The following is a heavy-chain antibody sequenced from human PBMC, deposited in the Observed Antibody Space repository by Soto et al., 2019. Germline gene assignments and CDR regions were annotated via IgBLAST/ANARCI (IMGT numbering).Heavy chain of an antibody. CDR1: GFTFSSYA. CDR3: AKDGIQLWLV. D-gene: IGHD5-18*01. Sequence: GGSLRLSCAASGFTFSSYAMSWVRQAPGKGLEWVSTISGSGDSTYYADSVKGRFTIYRDNSKDTLYLQMNSLRAEDTAIYYCAKDGIQLWLVWGQGTLVTVSS. CDR2: ISGSGDST. J-gene: IGHJ4*02. V-gene: IGHV3-23*01.